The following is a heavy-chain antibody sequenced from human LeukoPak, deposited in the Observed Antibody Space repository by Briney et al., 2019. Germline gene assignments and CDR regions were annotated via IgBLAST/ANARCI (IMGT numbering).Heavy chain of an antibody. CDR1: GGSFSDYY. V-gene: IGHV4-34*01. Sequence: PSETLSLTCAVYGGSFSDYYWSWIRQPPGKGLEWIGEINHSGSTNYNPSLKSRVTISVDTSKNQFSLKLSSVTAADTAVYYCARHATTGIAAAGTEYFQHWGQGTLVTVSS. D-gene: IGHD6-13*01. CDR3: ARHATTGIAAAGTEYFQH. J-gene: IGHJ1*01. CDR2: INHSGST.